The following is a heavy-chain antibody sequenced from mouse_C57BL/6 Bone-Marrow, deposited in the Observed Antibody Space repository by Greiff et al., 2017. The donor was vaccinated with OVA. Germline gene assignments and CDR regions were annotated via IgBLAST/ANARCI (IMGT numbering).Heavy chain of an antibody. D-gene: IGHD2-12*01. CDR1: GFTFSSYA. CDR3: ASGYSSSFAY. J-gene: IGHJ3*01. V-gene: IGHV5-4*03. Sequence: EVMLVESGGGLVKPGGSLKLSCAASGFTFSSYAMSWVRQTPEKRLEWVATISDGGSYTYYPDNVKGRFTISRDNAKNTLYLQMSSLKSEDTAMYYCASGYSSSFAYWGQGTLVTVSA. CDR2: ISDGGSYT.